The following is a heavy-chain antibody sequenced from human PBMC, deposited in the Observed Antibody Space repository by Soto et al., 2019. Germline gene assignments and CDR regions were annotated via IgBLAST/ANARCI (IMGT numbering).Heavy chain of an antibody. Sequence: PGGSLRLSCAASGFTFSSYWMSWVRQAPGKGLEWEANIKQDGSEKYYVDSVKGRFTISRDNAKNSLYLQMNSLRAEDTAVYYCARVGRMTAMAPFDYWGQGTLVTVSS. J-gene: IGHJ4*02. D-gene: IGHD5-18*01. V-gene: IGHV3-7*03. CDR1: GFTFSSYW. CDR2: IKQDGSEK. CDR3: ARVGRMTAMAPFDY.